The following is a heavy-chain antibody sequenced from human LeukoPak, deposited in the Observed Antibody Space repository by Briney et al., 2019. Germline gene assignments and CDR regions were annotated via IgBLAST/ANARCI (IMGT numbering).Heavy chain of an antibody. CDR1: GFTFSSYS. Sequence: GGSLRLSCAASGFTFSSYSMNWVRQAPGKGLEWVSYISSSSSTIYYADSVKGRFTISRDNAKNSLYLQMNSLRAEDTAVYYCARDLMGRGDQRERSWFDPWGQGTLVTVSS. CDR2: ISSSSSTI. CDR3: ARDLMGRGDQRERSWFDP. D-gene: IGHD2-21*02. J-gene: IGHJ5*02. V-gene: IGHV3-48*01.